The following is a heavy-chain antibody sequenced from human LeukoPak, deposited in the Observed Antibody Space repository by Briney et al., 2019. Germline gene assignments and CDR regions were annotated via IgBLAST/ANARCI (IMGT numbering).Heavy chain of an antibody. Sequence: PSETLSLTCAVYGGSFSSYYWTWIRQPPGKGLEWIGEINHSGSTSYRPSLKSRVTISVDTSKNQFSLKLSSVTAADTAVYYCARDVRYCSGGSCYIDFDYWGQGTLVTVSS. CDR2: INHSGST. CDR1: GGSFSSYY. V-gene: IGHV4-34*01. CDR3: ARDVRYCSGGSCYIDFDY. D-gene: IGHD2-15*01. J-gene: IGHJ4*02.